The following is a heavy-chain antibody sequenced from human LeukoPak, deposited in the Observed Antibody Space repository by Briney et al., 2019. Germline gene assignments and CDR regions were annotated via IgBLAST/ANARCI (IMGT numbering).Heavy chain of an antibody. J-gene: IGHJ4*02. Sequence: GASVKVSCKASGYTFTGYYMHWVRQAPGHRLEGMGWINPNSGGTNYAQKFQGRVTMTRDTSISTAYMELSRLRSDDPAVYYCARGVRYYDSSPVDYWGQGTLVTVSS. CDR1: GYTFTGYY. CDR2: INPNSGGT. D-gene: IGHD3-22*01. CDR3: ARGVRYYDSSPVDY. V-gene: IGHV1-2*02.